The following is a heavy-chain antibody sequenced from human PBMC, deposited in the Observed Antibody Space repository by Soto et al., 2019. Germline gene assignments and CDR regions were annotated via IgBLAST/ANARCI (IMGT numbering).Heavy chain of an antibody. J-gene: IGHJ4*02. D-gene: IGHD3-3*01. V-gene: IGHV1-46*01. CDR2: INPIGSRT. Sequence: ASVKVSCKASGYSFSNNYIYWMRQAPGQGLEWMGLINPIGSRTRFAQRFRGRVTLTADTSTSTAHMELSSLRSEDTAVYYCARLFGVRADPDFWNGYLDCWGQGTLVTVSS. CDR1: GYSFSNNY. CDR3: ARLFGVRADPDFWNGYLDC.